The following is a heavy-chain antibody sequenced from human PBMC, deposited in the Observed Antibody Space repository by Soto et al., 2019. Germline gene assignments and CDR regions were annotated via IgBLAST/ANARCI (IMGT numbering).Heavy chain of an antibody. CDR1: GGSISSGGYY. CDR2: IYYSGST. J-gene: IGHJ3*02. D-gene: IGHD3-16*02. Sequence: SETLSLTCTVSGGSISSGGYYWSWIRQHPGKGLEWIGYIYYSGSTYSNPSLKSRCTISVDTSKNQFSLKLSSVTAADPAVYYCARGDFGGLRLGELSLDAFDSWGQGTMVTVSS. V-gene: IGHV4-31*03. CDR3: ARGDFGGLRLGELSLDAFDS.